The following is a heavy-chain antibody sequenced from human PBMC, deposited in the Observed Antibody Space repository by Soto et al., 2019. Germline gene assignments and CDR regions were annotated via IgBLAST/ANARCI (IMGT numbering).Heavy chain of an antibody. J-gene: IGHJ6*02. CDR3: GRLNGYCASTGCHGYYGMDV. CDR2: IYSSETT. Sequence: ETLSLTCTVSGGSVNSNSYSWGWIRQSPGKGMEWIGTIYSSETTHYNPSLRSRVTISVDTSMNEFSLSLRSVTAADTAVYYFGRLNGYCASTGCHGYYGMDVWGQGTTVTVSS. V-gene: IGHV4-39*01. D-gene: IGHD2-2*03. CDR1: GGSVNSNSYS.